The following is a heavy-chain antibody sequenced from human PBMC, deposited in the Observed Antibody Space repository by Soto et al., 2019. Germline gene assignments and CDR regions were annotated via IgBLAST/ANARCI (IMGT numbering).Heavy chain of an antibody. CDR1: GFTFSNAR. J-gene: IGHJ6*03. Sequence: GGSLRLSCAASGFTFSNARMSWVRQAPGKGLEWVGRIKSKTDGGTTDYAAPVKGRFTISRDDSKNTLYLQMNSLKTEDTAVYYCTTDWTPPYYYYYMDVWGKGTTVTGSS. CDR3: TTDWTPPYYYYYMDV. V-gene: IGHV3-15*01. CDR2: IKSKTDGGTT. D-gene: IGHD3-3*01.